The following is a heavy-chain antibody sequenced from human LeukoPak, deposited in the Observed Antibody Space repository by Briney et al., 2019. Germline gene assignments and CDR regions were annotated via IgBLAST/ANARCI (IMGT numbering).Heavy chain of an antibody. D-gene: IGHD6-6*01. CDR3: ARGIAARSSNFDY. CDR2: LLYSGST. V-gene: IGHV4-59*12. CDR1: GGSISGYY. Sequence: SETLSLTCTVSGGSISGYYWTWVRQPPGKGLEWIGYLLYSGSTNFNASLKSRVTISVDTSKNQFSLKLNSVTAADTAVYYCARGIAARSSNFDYWGQGTLVTVSS. J-gene: IGHJ4*02.